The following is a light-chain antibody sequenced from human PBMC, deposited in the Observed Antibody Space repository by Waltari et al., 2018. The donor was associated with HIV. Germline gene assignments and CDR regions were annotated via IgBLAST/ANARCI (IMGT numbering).Light chain of an antibody. V-gene: IGKV3D-20*01. CDR2: DAS. CDR3: QQYASAPWT. J-gene: IGKJ2*02. Sequence: IVLTQSPATLSLSPGERATLSCGASQTISNNYLAWYQQKPGRPPRLVIYDASNRAGGIPDRFGGSGSGTDFTLTMNRLEPDDFAVYYCQQYASAPWTFGQGTKLEVK. CDR1: QTISNNY.